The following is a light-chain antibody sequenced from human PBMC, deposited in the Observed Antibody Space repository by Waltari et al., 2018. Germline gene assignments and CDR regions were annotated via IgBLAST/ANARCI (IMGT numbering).Light chain of an antibody. Sequence: DIQMTQSPSSLSASVGDRVTITCRASQDIRQYLAWLQQKPGKVPKLLIYGASTLHSGVPSRFSGGGSGTDFTLTSSSLQPEDVATYYCQSYSTSCRTFGQGTTVEIK. CDR2: GAS. V-gene: IGKV1-27*01. J-gene: IGKJ1*01. CDR1: QDIRQY. CDR3: QSYSTSCRT.